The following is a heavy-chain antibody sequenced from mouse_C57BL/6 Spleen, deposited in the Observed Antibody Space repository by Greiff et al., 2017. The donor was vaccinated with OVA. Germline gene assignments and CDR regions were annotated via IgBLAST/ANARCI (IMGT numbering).Heavy chain of an antibody. CDR2: IDPSDSYT. J-gene: IGHJ4*01. CDR3: ARRGLRDAMDY. D-gene: IGHD2-2*01. CDR1: GYTFTSYW. Sequence: QVQLQQPGAELVKPGASVKLSCKASGYTFTSYWMQWVKQRPGQGLEWIGEIDPSDSYTTYNQKFKGKATLTVDTSSSTAYMQLSSLTSEDSAVYYCARRGLRDAMDYWGQGTSVTVSS. V-gene: IGHV1-50*01.